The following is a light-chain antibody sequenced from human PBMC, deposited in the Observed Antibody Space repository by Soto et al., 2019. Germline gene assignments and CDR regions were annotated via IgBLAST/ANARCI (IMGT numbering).Light chain of an antibody. CDR2: GAS. V-gene: IGKV1-12*01. Sequence: DIQMTQSPSSVSASVGDGVTITCRASQGIGTWLGWYQQKPGKAPNLLISGASSLQSGVPSRFSASGSGTDFTLTITSLQPDDFATYYCQQTPSFPFTFGQGTRLEI. CDR3: QQTPSFPFT. J-gene: IGKJ5*01. CDR1: QGIGTW.